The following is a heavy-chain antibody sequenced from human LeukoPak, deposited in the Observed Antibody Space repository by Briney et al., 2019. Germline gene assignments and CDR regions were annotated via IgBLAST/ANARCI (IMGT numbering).Heavy chain of an antibody. D-gene: IGHD3-3*02. Sequence: ASVKVSCKASGYTFTSYGISWVRQAPGQGLEWMGWISAYNGNTNYAQKLQGRVTMTTDTSTSTAYMELRSLRSDDTAVYYCARVATVGFFSSGYFDYWGEGTLVTVSS. CDR3: ARVATVGFFSSGYFDY. CDR1: GYTFTSYG. CDR2: ISAYNGNT. J-gene: IGHJ4*02. V-gene: IGHV1-18*01.